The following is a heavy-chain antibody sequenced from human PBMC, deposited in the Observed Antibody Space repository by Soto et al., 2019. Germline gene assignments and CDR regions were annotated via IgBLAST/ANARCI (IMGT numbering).Heavy chain of an antibody. CDR3: ARDMGVSLEWLFPHNYYYYYGMDV. D-gene: IGHD3-3*01. V-gene: IGHV3-48*03. CDR2: ISSSGSTI. CDR1: GFTFSSYE. Sequence: EVQLVESGGGLVQPGGSLRLSCAASGFTFSSYEMNWVRQAPGKGLEWVSYISSSGSTIYYADSVKGRFTISRDNAKNSLYLQMNSLRAEDTAVYYCARDMGVSLEWLFPHNYYYYYGMDVWGQGTTVTVSS. J-gene: IGHJ6*02.